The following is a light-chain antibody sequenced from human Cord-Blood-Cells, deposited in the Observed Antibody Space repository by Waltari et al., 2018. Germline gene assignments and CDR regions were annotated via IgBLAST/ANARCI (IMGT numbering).Light chain of an antibody. CDR2: DAS. CDR3: QQRSNWPLFT. V-gene: IGKV3-11*01. Sequence: ESVLTQPPATRSLSPGERATLSCSASQSVSSYLAWYQQKPGQAPRLLIYDASNSATGIPARFSGSGSATDFTLTISSLEPEDFAVYYCQQRSNWPLFTFGPGTKVDIK. CDR1: QSVSSY. J-gene: IGKJ3*01.